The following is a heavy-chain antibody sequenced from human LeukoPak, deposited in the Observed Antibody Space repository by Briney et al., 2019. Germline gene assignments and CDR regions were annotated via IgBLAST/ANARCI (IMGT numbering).Heavy chain of an antibody. V-gene: IGHV3-21*04. J-gene: IGHJ4*02. CDR1: GFTFSSYN. CDR2: ISTSSSYI. CDR3: AKVIWNYLSYFDF. Sequence: GGSLRLSCAASGFTFSSYNMKWVRQAPGKGLEWVSSISTSSSYIYYADSVKDRFTISRDNSKNTLYLQLNSLRGEDTAVYYCAKVIWNYLSYFDFWGKGTLVTVSS. D-gene: IGHD1-7*01.